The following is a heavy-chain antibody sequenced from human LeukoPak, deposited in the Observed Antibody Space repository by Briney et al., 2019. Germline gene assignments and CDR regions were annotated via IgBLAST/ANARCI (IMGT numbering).Heavy chain of an antibody. CDR3: ARDASSYSSREGAWFDP. Sequence: PSETLSLTCTVSGGSISSSSYYWGWIRQPPGKGLEWIGSIYYSGSTYYNPSLKSRVTISVDTSKNQFSLKLSSVTAADTAVYYCARDASSYSSREGAWFDPWGQGTLVTVSS. CDR1: GGSISSSSYY. J-gene: IGHJ5*02. D-gene: IGHD6-13*01. V-gene: IGHV4-39*07. CDR2: IYYSGST.